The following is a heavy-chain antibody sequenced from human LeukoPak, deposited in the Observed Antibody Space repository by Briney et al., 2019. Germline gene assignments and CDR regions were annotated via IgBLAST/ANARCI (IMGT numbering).Heavy chain of an antibody. J-gene: IGHJ3*02. Sequence: GASVTVSCKASGYTFTGYYMHWVRQAPGQGRGWMGWINPNSGGTNYAQKFQGRVTMTRDTSISTAYMELSRLRSDDTAVYYCARDRRDSKGAFDIWGQGTVVTVSS. V-gene: IGHV1-2*02. CDR3: ARDRRDSKGAFDI. D-gene: IGHD3-22*01. CDR1: GYTFTGYY. CDR2: INPNSGGT.